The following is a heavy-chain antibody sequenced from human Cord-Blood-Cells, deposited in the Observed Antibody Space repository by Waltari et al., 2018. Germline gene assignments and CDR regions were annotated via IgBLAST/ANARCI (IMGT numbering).Heavy chain of an antibody. Sequence: QVQLVQSGAEVKKPGASVKVSCKASGYTFTGCYMHWVRQAPGQGLEWMGWINPNSGGTNYAQKFQGWVTMTRDTSISTAYMELSRLRSDDTAVYYCARDAFDSSGLIDYWGQGTLVTVSS. V-gene: IGHV1-2*04. J-gene: IGHJ4*02. CDR3: ARDAFDSSGLIDY. CDR1: GYTFTGCY. D-gene: IGHD6-19*01. CDR2: INPNSGGT.